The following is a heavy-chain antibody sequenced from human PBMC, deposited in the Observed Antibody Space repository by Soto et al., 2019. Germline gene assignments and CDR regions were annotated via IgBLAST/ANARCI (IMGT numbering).Heavy chain of an antibody. CDR2: VKTTSEGETT. CDR3: TTAGTRVGYTGRY. J-gene: IGHJ4*02. Sequence: PGGSLRLSSEASGFSFRPGRMSWVRDIPGRGLEWVGSVKTTSEGETTNYAAPVMGRFTVSRDDSQNTLYLQMDALRPEDTAVYYCTTAGTRVGYTGRYWGQGTQVTVSS. D-gene: IGHD3-16*02. V-gene: IGHV3-15*06. CDR1: GFSFRPGR.